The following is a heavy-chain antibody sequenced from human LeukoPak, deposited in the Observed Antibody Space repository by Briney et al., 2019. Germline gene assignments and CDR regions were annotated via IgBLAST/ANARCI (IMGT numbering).Heavy chain of an antibody. V-gene: IGHV1-18*01. Sequence: ASVKVSCKASGYTFTSYGISWVRQAPGQGLEWMGWISAYNGNTNYAQKLQGRVTMTTDTSTSTAYMELRSLRSDDRAVYYCARGAPSTVTPYYFDYWGQGTLVTVSS. CDR2: ISAYNGNT. D-gene: IGHD4-17*01. CDR3: ARGAPSTVTPYYFDY. CDR1: GYTFTSYG. J-gene: IGHJ4*02.